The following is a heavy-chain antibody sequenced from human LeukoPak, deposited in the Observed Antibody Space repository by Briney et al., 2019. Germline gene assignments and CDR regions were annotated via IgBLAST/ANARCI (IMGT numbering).Heavy chain of an antibody. CDR3: ARDNRPGTSFDY. V-gene: IGHV4-38-2*02. CDR1: GGSVTDYY. D-gene: IGHD1-1*01. Sequence: SETLSLTCTVSGGSVTDYYWSWIRQPPGKGLEWIGSIFHSGSTYYNPSLKSRVTISVDTSKNQFSLELSSVTAADTAIYYCARDNRPGTSFDYWGQGTLVTVSS. J-gene: IGHJ4*02. CDR2: IFHSGST.